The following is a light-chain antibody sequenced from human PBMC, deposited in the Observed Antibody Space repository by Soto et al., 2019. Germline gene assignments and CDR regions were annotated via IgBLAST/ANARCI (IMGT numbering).Light chain of an antibody. CDR1: GGSIANHY. CDR2: EDN. Sequence: NFMLTQPHSVSESPGKTVTISCTCSGGSIANHYVQWYQQRPGSAPTTVIYEDNQRPSGVPDRFSGSIDSSSNSASLTLSGLKTEDEADYYCQSFDSTSVVFGGGTKVTVL. V-gene: IGLV6-57*04. J-gene: IGLJ3*02. CDR3: QSFDSTSVV.